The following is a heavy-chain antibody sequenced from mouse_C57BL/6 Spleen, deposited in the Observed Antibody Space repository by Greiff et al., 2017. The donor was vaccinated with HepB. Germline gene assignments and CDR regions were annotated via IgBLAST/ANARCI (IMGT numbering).Heavy chain of an antibody. V-gene: IGHV5-17*01. J-gene: IGHJ2*01. CDR1: GFTFSDYG. CDR3: ARGGGPPYYFDY. Sequence: DVMLVESGGGLVKPGGSLKLSCAASGFTFSDYGMHWVRQAPEKGLEWVAYISSGSSTIYYADTVKGRFTISRDNAKNTLFLQMTSLRSEDTAMYYCARGGGPPYYFDYWGQGTTLTVSS. CDR2: ISSGSSTI. D-gene: IGHD3-3*01.